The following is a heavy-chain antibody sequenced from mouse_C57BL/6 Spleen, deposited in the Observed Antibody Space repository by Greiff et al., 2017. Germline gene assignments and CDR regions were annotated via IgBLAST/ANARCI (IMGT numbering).Heavy chain of an antibody. Sequence: EVQLQQSGPELVKPGASVKMSCKASGYTFTDYNMHWVKQSHGKSLEWIGYINPNNGGTSYNQKFKGKATLTVTKSSSTAYMELRSLTSEDSAVYYCARYYYGSSGYFDVWGTGTTVTVSS. D-gene: IGHD1-1*01. CDR3: ARYYYGSSGYFDV. V-gene: IGHV1-22*01. CDR1: GYTFTDYN. CDR2: INPNNGGT. J-gene: IGHJ1*03.